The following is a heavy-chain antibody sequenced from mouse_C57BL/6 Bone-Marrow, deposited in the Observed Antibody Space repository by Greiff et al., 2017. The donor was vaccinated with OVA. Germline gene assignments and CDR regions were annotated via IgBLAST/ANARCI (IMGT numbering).Heavy chain of an antibody. CDR3: ARALNWDEFAY. D-gene: IGHD4-1*01. CDR2: INPGSGGT. J-gene: IGHJ3*01. CDR1: GYAFTNYL. Sequence: QVHVKQSGAELVRPGTSVKVSCKASGYAFTNYLIEWVKQRPGQGLEWIGVINPGSGGTNYNEKFKGKATLTADKSSSTAYMQLSSLTSEDSAVYFCARALNWDEFAYWGQGTLVTVSA. V-gene: IGHV1-54*01.